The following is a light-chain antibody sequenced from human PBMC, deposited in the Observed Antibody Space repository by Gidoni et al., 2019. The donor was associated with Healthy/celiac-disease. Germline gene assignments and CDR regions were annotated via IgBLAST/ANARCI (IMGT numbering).Light chain of an antibody. Sequence: QSALTQPASVSGSPGQSITISCTGTCSDVGGYNYVSWYQQHPGKAPKLMIYDVSNRPSGVSNRFSGSKSGNTASLTISGLQAEDEADYYCSSYTSSSTPLVFGTGTKVTVL. CDR3: SSYTSSSTPLV. V-gene: IGLV2-14*01. J-gene: IGLJ1*01. CDR1: CSDVGGYNY. CDR2: DVS.